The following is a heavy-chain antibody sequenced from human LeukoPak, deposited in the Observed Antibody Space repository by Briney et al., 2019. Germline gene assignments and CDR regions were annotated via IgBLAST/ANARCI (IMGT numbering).Heavy chain of an antibody. CDR2: INAGNGNT. D-gene: IGHD6-13*01. CDR1: GCTFTSYA. CDR3: ARVSWQQLVFDP. V-gene: IGHV1-3*01. J-gene: IGHJ5*02. Sequence: ASVKVSCKASGCTFTSYAMHWVRQAPGQRLEWMGWINAGNGNTKYSQKFQGRVTITRDTSASTAYMELSSLRSEDTAVYYCARVSWQQLVFDPWGQGTLVTVSS.